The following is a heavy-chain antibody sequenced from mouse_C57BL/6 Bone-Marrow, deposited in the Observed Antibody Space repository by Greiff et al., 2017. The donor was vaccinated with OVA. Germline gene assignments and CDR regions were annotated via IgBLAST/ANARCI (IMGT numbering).Heavy chain of an antibody. CDR2: ISYDGSN. CDR1: GYSITSGYY. Sequence: ESGPGLVKPSQSLSLTCSVTGYSITSGYYWNWIRQFPGNKLEWMGYISYDGSNNYNPSLKNRISITRDTSKNQFFLKLNSVTTEDTATYYCARNAYYSNYDYYAMDYLGQGTSVTVSS. V-gene: IGHV3-6*01. J-gene: IGHJ4*01. CDR3: ARNAYYSNYDYYAMDY. D-gene: IGHD2-5*01.